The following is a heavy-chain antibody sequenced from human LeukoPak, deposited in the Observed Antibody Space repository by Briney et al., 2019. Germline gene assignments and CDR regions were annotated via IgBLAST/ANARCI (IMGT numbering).Heavy chain of an antibody. CDR3: AEDSGYCSGGSCQTNYYYYYMDV. D-gene: IGHD2-15*01. CDR2: ISSTSSYI. V-gene: IGHV3-21*06. CDR1: GFTFSRYS. Sequence: PGGSLRLSCAASGFTFSRYSMNWVRQAPGKGLEWVSSISSTSSYIYYADSVKGRFTISRDNSKNTLYLQMNSLRAEDTAVYYCAEDSGYCSGGSCQTNYYYYYMDVWGKGTTVTISS. J-gene: IGHJ6*03.